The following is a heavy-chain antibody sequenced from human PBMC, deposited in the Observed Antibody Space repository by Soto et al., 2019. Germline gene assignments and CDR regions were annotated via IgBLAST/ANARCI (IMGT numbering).Heavy chain of an antibody. D-gene: IGHD2-21*02. CDR1: GLSLSTPGVG. V-gene: IGHV2-5*02. CDR3: LQSRCGVDGPQYYTAHSYYGLDV. J-gene: IGHJ6*02. Sequence: SGLTRVNPTKTLTLTCTLSGLSLSTPGVGVGWIRQPPGKALERLALINWDDDKSYSPSLKSRLTISQDTSKTQVVLHMTNIEPLDTATYSCLQSRCGVDGPQYYTAHSYYGLDVWGQGSTVTVSS. CDR2: INWDDDK.